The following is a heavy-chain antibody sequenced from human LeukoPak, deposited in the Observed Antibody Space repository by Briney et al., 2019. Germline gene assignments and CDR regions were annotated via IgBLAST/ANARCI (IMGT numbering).Heavy chain of an antibody. D-gene: IGHD3-22*01. Sequence: GGSLRLSCAASGFTFSSYDMNWVRQAPGKGLEWVSNIRSSGSSIYFADSVKGRFTISRDNSKNTLYLQMNSLRAEDTAVYYCANLHITMIVVVTEGIWGQGTMVTVSS. J-gene: IGHJ3*02. CDR1: GFTFSSYD. CDR2: IRSSGSSI. V-gene: IGHV3-48*03. CDR3: ANLHITMIVVVTEGI.